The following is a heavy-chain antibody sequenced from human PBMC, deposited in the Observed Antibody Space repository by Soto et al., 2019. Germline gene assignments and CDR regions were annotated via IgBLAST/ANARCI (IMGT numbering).Heavy chain of an antibody. CDR3: ARESARYFDWLLQSWFDP. D-gene: IGHD3-9*01. J-gene: IGHJ5*02. Sequence: HPGGSLRLSCAASGFTFSSYWMSWVRQAPGKGLEWVANIKQDGSEKYYVDSVKGRFTISRDNAKNSLYLQMNSLRAEDTAVYYCARESARYFDWLLQSWFDPWGQGTLVTVSS. CDR1: GFTFSSYW. CDR2: IKQDGSEK. V-gene: IGHV3-7*03.